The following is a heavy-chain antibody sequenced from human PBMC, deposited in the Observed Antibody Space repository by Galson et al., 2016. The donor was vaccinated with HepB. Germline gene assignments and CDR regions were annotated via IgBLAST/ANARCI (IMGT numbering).Heavy chain of an antibody. CDR1: GFTFSRYE. CDR2: ISSSGTTI. J-gene: IGHJ6*02. D-gene: IGHD3-16*01. CDR3: ARGGKSDEGDFYGMDV. Sequence: SLRLSCAASGFTFSRYEMNWVRQAPGKGLEWVSYISSSGTTIYYADSVKGRFTISRDYTKNSLYLQMNSLRAEDTAVYYCARGGKSDEGDFYGMDVWGQGTTVTVSS. V-gene: IGHV3-48*03.